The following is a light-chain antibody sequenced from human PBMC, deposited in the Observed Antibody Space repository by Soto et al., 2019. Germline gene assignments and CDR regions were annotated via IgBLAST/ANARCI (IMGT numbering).Light chain of an antibody. Sequence: QSGLTQPASVSGSPGQSITISCTGTVTDVGGYNSVSWYQQHPGKAPKLMIYEVRNRPSGVSDRFSGSKSANTASLTISGLQAEDEADYYCCSYTTSTTYVFGTGTKVTVL. CDR3: CSYTTSTTYV. V-gene: IGLV2-14*01. CDR1: VTDVGGYNS. J-gene: IGLJ1*01. CDR2: EVR.